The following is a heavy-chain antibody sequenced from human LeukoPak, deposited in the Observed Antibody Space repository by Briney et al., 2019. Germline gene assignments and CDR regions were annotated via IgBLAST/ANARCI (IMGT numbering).Heavy chain of an antibody. D-gene: IGHD6-13*01. CDR3: AKDSRGGPDYLAAAGYYYGMDV. Sequence: PGGSLRLSCTASGFNFTNYAMSWVRQAPAKGLESVSALSGRGSNTYYADTVKGRFTISRDNSKNTLYLQMNSLRAEDTAVYYCAKDSRGGPDYLAAAGYYYGMDVWGQGTTVTVSS. CDR1: GFNFTNYA. J-gene: IGHJ6*02. V-gene: IGHV3-23*01. CDR2: LSGRGSNT.